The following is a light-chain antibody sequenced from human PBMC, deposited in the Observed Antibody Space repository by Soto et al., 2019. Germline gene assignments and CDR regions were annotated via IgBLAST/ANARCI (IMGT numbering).Light chain of an antibody. CDR2: SAS. CDR1: QGISRW. V-gene: IGKV1-12*01. Sequence: DIQMTQLPSSMSASVGDRVTITCRASQGISRWLAWYHQKPGKAPNLLIYSASTLHSGVPSRFSGSGSGTDFTLTISSLQPEDFGTYYCQQANSCPLTFGPGTKVDMK. CDR3: QQANSCPLT. J-gene: IGKJ3*01.